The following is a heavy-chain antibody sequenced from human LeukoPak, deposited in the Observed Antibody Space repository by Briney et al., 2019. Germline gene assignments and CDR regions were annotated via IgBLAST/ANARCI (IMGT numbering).Heavy chain of an antibody. D-gene: IGHD6-19*01. CDR1: GGTFSSNA. CDR2: IIPIFGTA. J-gene: IGHJ5*02. Sequence: SVKVSCKASGGTFSSNAISWVRQAPGQGLEWMGGIIPIFGTANYAQKFQGRVTITADESTSTAYMELSSLRSEDTAVYYCARDIAVAGTVWFDPWGQGTLVTVSS. CDR3: ARDIAVAGTVWFDP. V-gene: IGHV1-69*13.